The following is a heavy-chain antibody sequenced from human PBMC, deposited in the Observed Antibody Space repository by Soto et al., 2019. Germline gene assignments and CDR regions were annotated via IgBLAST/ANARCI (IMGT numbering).Heavy chain of an antibody. CDR3: TKGGRGIDIFFDS. V-gene: IGHV3-23*01. J-gene: IGHJ4*02. CDR2: ISGSDDRT. D-gene: IGHD3-9*01. CDR1: VFTFRNYA. Sequence: PWGSLSLACASSVFTFRNYAMNWIRQAPGKGLDWVSSISGSDDRTFFADSVKGRFTISRDNSKDTVFLQMNNLRGEDAALYYCTKGGRGIDIFFDSWGQGTMVTVSS.